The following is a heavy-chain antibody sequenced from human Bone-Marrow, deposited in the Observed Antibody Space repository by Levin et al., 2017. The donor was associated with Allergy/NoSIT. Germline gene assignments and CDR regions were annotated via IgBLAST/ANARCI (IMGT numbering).Heavy chain of an antibody. D-gene: IGHD3-22*01. V-gene: IGHV4-34*01. CDR2: INHSGST. CDR3: ARSTNSSGLDY. CDR1: GGSFSGYY. J-gene: IGHJ4*02. Sequence: GSLRLSCAVYGGSFSGYYWSWIRQPPGKGLEWIGEINHSGSTNYNPSLKSRVTISVDTSKNQFSLKLSSVTAADTAVYYCARSTNSSGLDYWGQGTLVTVSS.